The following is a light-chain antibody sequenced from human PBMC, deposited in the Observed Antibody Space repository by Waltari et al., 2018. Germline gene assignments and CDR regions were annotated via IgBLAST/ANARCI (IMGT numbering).Light chain of an antibody. Sequence: SYELTQPPSVSVSPGQTARLTCSGDALPKQYAYWSQQKSGQAPVLVRYKDSERPSGIPERFSGSSSGTTVTLTISGVQAEDEADYYCQSADSSGTYHVVFGGGTKLTVL. CDR1: ALPKQY. V-gene: IGLV3-25*03. CDR3: QSADSSGTYHVV. CDR2: KDS. J-gene: IGLJ2*01.